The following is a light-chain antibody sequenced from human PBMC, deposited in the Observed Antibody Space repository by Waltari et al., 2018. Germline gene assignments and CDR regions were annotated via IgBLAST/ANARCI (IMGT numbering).Light chain of an antibody. J-gene: IGKJ1*01. V-gene: IGKV1-NL1*01. CDR2: DAS. Sequence: IQMTQSPSSLSASVGDRVTITCRASQAISNSLAWYQQRPGKAPKLLLSDASNLRAGFPSRFTGSGAGTDYTLTISSLQPEDFATYSCQQYYTTPRTFGQGTKVEMK. CDR1: QAISNS. CDR3: QQYYTTPRT.